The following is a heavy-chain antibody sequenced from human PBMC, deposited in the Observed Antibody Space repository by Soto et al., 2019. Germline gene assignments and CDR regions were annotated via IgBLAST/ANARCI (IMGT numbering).Heavy chain of an antibody. CDR3: ARDLGYCSSTSCYISDDAFDI. CDR1: GGTFSSYA. D-gene: IGHD2-2*02. Sequence: ASVKVSCKASGGTFSSYAISWVRQAPGQGLEWMGGIIPIFGTANYAQKFQGRVTITADESTSTAYMELSSLRSEDTAVYYCARDLGYCSSTSCYISDDAFDIWGQGTMVT. CDR2: IIPIFGTA. J-gene: IGHJ3*02. V-gene: IGHV1-69*13.